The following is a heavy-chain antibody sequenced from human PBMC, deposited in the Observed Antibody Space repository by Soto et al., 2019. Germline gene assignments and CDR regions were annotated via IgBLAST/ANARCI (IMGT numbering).Heavy chain of an antibody. J-gene: IGHJ5*02. Sequence: GGSLRLSCAASGFTVSSNYMSWVRQAPGKGLEWVSVIYSGGSTYYADSVKGRFTISRDNSKNTLYLQMNSLRAEDTAVYYCARENYDFWSGYWSIWFDPWGQGTLVTVSS. D-gene: IGHD3-3*01. V-gene: IGHV3-53*01. CDR2: IYSGGST. CDR1: GFTVSSNY. CDR3: ARENYDFWSGYWSIWFDP.